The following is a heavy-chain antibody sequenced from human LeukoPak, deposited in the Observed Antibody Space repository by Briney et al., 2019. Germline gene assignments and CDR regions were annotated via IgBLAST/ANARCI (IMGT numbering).Heavy chain of an antibody. Sequence: ASVNVSFKASGYTFTSYGISWVRQAPGQGLEGMGWISAYNGNTNYAQKLQGRVTMTTDTSTSIAYMELRSLRSDDTAVYYCARDRTFTIFYHYPDYYYDGMDVWGQGTTVTVSS. CDR1: GYTFTSYG. CDR3: ARDRTFTIFYHYPDYYYDGMDV. J-gene: IGHJ6*02. D-gene: IGHD3-9*01. V-gene: IGHV1-18*01. CDR2: ISAYNGNT.